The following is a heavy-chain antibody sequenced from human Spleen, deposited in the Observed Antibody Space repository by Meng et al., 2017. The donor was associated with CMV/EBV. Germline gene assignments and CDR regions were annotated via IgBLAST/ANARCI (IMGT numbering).Heavy chain of an antibody. CDR2: ISLSDSDT. CDR3: ASSPPDTTGYSYFDY. V-gene: IGHV5-51*01. CDR1: GYSFSNFW. D-gene: IGHD3-9*01. J-gene: IGHJ4*02. Sequence: SGYSFSNFWSGWVRPVPGKGLEWMTFISLSDSDTRYSPSFQGHVTISADKSINTAYLQWSSLKASDTAMYYCASSPPDTTGYSYFDYWGQGTLVTVSS.